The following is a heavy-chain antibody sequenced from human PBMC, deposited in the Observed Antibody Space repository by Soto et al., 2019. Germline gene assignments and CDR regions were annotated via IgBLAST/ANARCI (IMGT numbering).Heavy chain of an antibody. V-gene: IGHV1-18*01. Sequence: ASVKVSCKASGYTFTSYGISWVRQAPGQGLEWMGWISAYNGNTNYAQKLQGRVTMTTDTSTSTAYMELRSLRSDDTAVYYCARVLGLVVVPAARLGFDPWGQGTLVTVSS. J-gene: IGHJ5*02. D-gene: IGHD2-2*01. CDR3: ARVLGLVVVPAARLGFDP. CDR2: ISAYNGNT. CDR1: GYTFTSYG.